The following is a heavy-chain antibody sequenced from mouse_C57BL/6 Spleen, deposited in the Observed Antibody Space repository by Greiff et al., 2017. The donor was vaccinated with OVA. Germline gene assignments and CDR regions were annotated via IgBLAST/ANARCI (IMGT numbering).Heavy chain of an antibody. D-gene: IGHD2-4*01. CDR2: IYPGDGDT. CDR1: GYAFSSSW. CDR3: ARSYYDYDGAWFAY. J-gene: IGHJ3*01. V-gene: IGHV1-82*01. Sequence: VQLQQSGPELVKPGASVKISCKASGYAFSSSWMNWVKQRPGKGLEWIGRIYPGDGDTNYNGKFKGKATLTADKSSSTAYMQLSSLTSEDSAVYVCARSYYDYDGAWFAYWGQGTLVTVSA.